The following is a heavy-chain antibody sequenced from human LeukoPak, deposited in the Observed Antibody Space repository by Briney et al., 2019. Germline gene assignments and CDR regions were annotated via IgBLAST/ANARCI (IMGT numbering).Heavy chain of an antibody. D-gene: IGHD6-13*01. V-gene: IGHV3-64*03. CDR2: IISNGEST. CDR1: GFTFSGYA. J-gene: IGHJ4*02. CDR3: VKSASTWYLFDY. Sequence: GGLLRLSCSASGFTFSGYAMHWVRQAPGKGLEYVSAIISNGESTYYSDSVKDRFTISRDNSKNTLYLQMSSLRPEDTAVYYCVKSASTWYLFDYWGQGTLVTVSS.